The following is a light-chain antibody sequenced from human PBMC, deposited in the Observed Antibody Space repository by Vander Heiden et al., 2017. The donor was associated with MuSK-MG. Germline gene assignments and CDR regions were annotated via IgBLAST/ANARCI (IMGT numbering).Light chain of an antibody. CDR1: SSNIGSNT. V-gene: IGLV1-44*01. CDR2: SNN. J-gene: IGLJ2*01. CDR3: AAWADSLNGSGV. Sequence: QSVLTQPPSASRTPGQRVTISCSGSSSNIGSNTVKWYQQLPGTAPKLLIYSNNQRPSGVPDRFSGSKSGTSASPAISGLQAEDEADYYCAAWADSLNGSGVFGGGTKLTVL.